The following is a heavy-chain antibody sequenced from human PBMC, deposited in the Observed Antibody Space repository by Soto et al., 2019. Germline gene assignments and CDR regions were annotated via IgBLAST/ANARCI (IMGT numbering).Heavy chain of an antibody. CDR1: GFTFSSYG. J-gene: IGHJ6*02. Sequence: PGGSLRLSCAASGFTFSSYGMHWVRQAPGKGLEWVAVIWYDGSNKYYADSVKGRFTISRDNSKNTLYLQMNSLRAEDTAVYYCAKGSILWFGELLAYYYYYGMDVWGQGTTVTVSS. V-gene: IGHV3-30*02. CDR3: AKGSILWFGELLAYYYYYGMDV. CDR2: IWYDGSNK. D-gene: IGHD3-10*01.